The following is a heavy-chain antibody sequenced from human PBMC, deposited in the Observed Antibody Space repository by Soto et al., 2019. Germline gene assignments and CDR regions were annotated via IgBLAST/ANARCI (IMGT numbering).Heavy chain of an antibody. CDR1: GFTFKNYS. Sequence: GGSLRLSCAASGFTFKNYSMNWVRQAPGKGLERVSYISRTSSTTHYADSVKGRFTISRDNAKNSLYLQMNSLGAEDTALYYCVRDQLYYYDIFGRPLNGFDIWGQGTMVTVSS. CDR2: ISRTSSTT. J-gene: IGHJ3*02. D-gene: IGHD3-22*01. CDR3: VRDQLYYYDIFGRPLNGFDI. V-gene: IGHV3-48*01.